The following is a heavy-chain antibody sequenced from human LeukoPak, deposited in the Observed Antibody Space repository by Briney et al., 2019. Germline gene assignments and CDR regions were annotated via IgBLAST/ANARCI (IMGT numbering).Heavy chain of an antibody. V-gene: IGHV1-18*01. J-gene: IGHJ4*02. D-gene: IGHD3-10*01. CDR3: ARDWNLDYYGSGSYLGY. CDR2: ISAYNGNT. Sequence: ASVKVSCKASGYTFTSYDISWVRQAPGQGLEWMGWISAYNGNTNYAQKLQGRVTMTTDTSTSTAYMELRSLRSDDTAVYYCARDWNLDYYGSGSYLGYWGQGTLVTVSS. CDR1: GYTFTSYD.